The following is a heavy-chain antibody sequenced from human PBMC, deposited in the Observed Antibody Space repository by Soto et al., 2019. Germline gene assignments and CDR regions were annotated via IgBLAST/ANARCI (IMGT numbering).Heavy chain of an antibody. V-gene: IGHV1-69*01. CDR1: VGTFSRHA. D-gene: IGHD3-22*01. CDR2: IIPIFGTA. Sequence: QVQLVQSGAEVRKPGSSVKVSCKASVGTFSRHAISWVRQSPGQGLEWMGGIIPIFGTANHAQKFQGRVTSIADESTSTVYMELSSLRSEDTAMYYCARGWGYDSNDYYYAYWGQGTLVIVSS. J-gene: IGHJ4*02. CDR3: ARGWGYDSNDYYYAY.